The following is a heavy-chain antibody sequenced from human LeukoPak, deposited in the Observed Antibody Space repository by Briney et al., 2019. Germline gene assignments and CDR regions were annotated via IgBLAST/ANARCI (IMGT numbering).Heavy chain of an antibody. CDR1: GYTFTSYA. CDR2: IIPIFGTA. V-gene: IGHV1-69*13. D-gene: IGHD3-22*01. J-gene: IGHJ4*02. CDR3: ARDGRYYYDSSGYWSGDY. Sequence: SVKVSCKASGYTFTSYAMNWVRQAPGQGLEWMGGIIPIFGTANYAQKFQGRVTITADESTSTAYMELSSLRSEDTAVYYCARDGRYYYDSSGYWSGDYWGQGTLVTVSS.